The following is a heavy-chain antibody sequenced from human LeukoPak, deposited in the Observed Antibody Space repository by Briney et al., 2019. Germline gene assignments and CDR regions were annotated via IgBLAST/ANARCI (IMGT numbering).Heavy chain of an antibody. D-gene: IGHD2-15*01. J-gene: IGHJ4*02. CDR3: ARDIFYCDY. V-gene: IGHV3-7*01. CDR1: GFTLSSYW. CDR2: IKQDGSEK. Sequence: GGSLRLSCAASGFTLSSYWMSWVRQAPGKGLEWVANIKQDGSEKYYVDSVKGRFTISRDNAKNSLYLQMNSLRAEDTAVYYCARDIFYCDYWGQGTLVTVSS.